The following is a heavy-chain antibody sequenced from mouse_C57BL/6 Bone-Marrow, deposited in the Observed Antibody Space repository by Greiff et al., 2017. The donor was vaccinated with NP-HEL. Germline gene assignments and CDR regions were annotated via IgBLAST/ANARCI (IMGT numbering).Heavy chain of an antibody. CDR2: INSDGGST. V-gene: IGHV5-2*01. CDR3: ASYGYDYYAMDY. D-gene: IGHD2-2*01. Sequence: EVKVVESGGGLVQPGESLKLSCESNEYEFPSPDMSWVRKTPEKRLELVAAINSDGGSTYYPDTMERRFTISRDNTKKTLYLQMSSLRSEDTALYYCASYGYDYYAMDYWGQGTSVTVSS. J-gene: IGHJ4*01. CDR1: EYEFPSPD.